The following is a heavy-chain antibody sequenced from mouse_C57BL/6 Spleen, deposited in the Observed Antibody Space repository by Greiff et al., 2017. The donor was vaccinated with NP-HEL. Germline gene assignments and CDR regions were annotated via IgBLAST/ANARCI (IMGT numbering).Heavy chain of an antibody. CDR2: IDPNSGGT. J-gene: IGHJ3*01. Sequence: QVQLQQPGAELVKPGASVKLSCKASGYTFTSYWMHWVKQRPGRGLEWIGRIDPNSGGTKYNEKFKSKATLTVDKPSSTAYMQLSSLTSEESAVYYCASSDSSGRRGFAYWGQGTLVTVSA. V-gene: IGHV1-72*01. CDR1: GYTFTSYW. CDR3: ASSDSSGRRGFAY. D-gene: IGHD3-2*02.